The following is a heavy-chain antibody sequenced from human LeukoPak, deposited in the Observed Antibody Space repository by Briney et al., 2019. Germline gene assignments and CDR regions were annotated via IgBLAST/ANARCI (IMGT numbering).Heavy chain of an antibody. J-gene: IGHJ4*02. CDR3: ARERRQWLAFDY. CDR2: ISSDGGNT. CDR1: GFTFGSYT. D-gene: IGHD6-19*01. V-gene: IGHV3-64*04. Sequence: GGSLRLSCSASGFTFGSYTMHWVRQAPGKGLEYVSAISSDGGNTYYADSVKGRFTISRDNSKNTLYLQMNSLRAEDTAVYYCARERRQWLAFDYWGQGTLVTVSP.